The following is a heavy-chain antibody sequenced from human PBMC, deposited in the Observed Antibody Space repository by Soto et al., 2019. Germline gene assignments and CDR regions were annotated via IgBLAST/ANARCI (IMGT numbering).Heavy chain of an antibody. CDR1: GGSFSSYA. CDR2: IIPIFGAP. CDR3: ARAGPVSGNHAFDI. V-gene: IGHV1-69*06. Sequence: QVQLVQSGAEVKKPGSSVKVSCKASGGSFSSYAISWVRQAPVQGLEWMGGIIPIFGAPTYAQKFQGRGTIIADKSTGTAYMELSSLRSEDTALYYCARAGPVSGNHAFDIWGQGTLVTVSS. J-gene: IGHJ3*02. D-gene: IGHD6-19*01.